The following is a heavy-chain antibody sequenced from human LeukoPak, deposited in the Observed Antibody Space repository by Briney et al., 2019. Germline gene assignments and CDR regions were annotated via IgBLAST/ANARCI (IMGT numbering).Heavy chain of an antibody. CDR3: ARSWSWYFDL. CDR1: GGSISSGGYY. V-gene: IGHV4-31*03. D-gene: IGHD2-15*01. Sequence: SETLSLTCTVSGGSISSGGYYWSWIGQHPGKGLEWIGYIYYSGSTYYNPSLKSRVTISVDTSKNQFSLKLSSVTAADTAVYYCARSWSWYFDLWGRGTLVTVSS. J-gene: IGHJ2*01. CDR2: IYYSGST.